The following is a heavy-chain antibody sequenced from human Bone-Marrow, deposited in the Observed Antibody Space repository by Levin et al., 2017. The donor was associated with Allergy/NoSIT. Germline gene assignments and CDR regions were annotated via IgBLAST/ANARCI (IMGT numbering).Heavy chain of an antibody. CDR2: FDPEDGET. D-gene: IGHD1-14*01. Sequence: GASVKVSCKVSGYTLTELSMHWVRQAPGKGLEWMGGFDPEDGETIYAQKFQGRVTMTEDTSTDTAYMELSSLRSEDTAVYYCATERAEEPRYRRKLNYYYYGMDVWGQGTTVTVSS. V-gene: IGHV1-24*01. CDR3: ATERAEEPRYRRKLNYYYYGMDV. J-gene: IGHJ6*02. CDR1: GYTLTELS.